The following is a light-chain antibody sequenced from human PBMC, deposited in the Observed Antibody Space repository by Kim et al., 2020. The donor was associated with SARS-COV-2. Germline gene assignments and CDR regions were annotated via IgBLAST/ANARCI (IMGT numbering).Light chain of an antibody. J-gene: IGKJ4*01. CDR2: GTT. Sequence: PGERATLSCRASQSFSSNYLAWYQQKLGQAPRLLIYGTTGRATGVPDRFSGSGSGTDFTLTISRLEPEDSAVYFCQQYGSPLLTFGGGTKVDIK. V-gene: IGKV3-20*01. CDR1: QSFSSNY. CDR3: QQYGSPLLT.